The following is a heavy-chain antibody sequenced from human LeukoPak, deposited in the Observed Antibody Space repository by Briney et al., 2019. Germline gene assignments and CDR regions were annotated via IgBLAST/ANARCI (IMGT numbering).Heavy chain of an antibody. J-gene: IGHJ2*01. CDR2: IYTSGST. CDR3: ASAYCGGDCTPYWYFDL. V-gene: IGHV4-61*02. CDR1: GGSISSSSYY. Sequence: ASETLSLTCTVSGGSISSSSYYWSWIRQPAGKGLEWIGRIYTSGSTNYNPSLKSRVTMSVDTSKNQFSLKLSSVTAADTAVYYCASAYCGGDCTPYWYFDLWGRGTLVTVSS. D-gene: IGHD2-21*02.